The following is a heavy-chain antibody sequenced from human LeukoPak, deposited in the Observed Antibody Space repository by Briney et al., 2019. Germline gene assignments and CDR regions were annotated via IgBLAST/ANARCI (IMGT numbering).Heavy chain of an antibody. CDR1: GGSISSCY. CDR3: ARSLARYDFWSGYYNFDY. CDR2: IYYSGST. D-gene: IGHD3-3*01. J-gene: IGHJ4*02. Sequence: PSETLSLTCTVSGGSISSCYWSWIRQPPGKGLEWIGDIYYSGSTNYNPSLKSRVTISVDTSKNQFSLKLRSVTAADTAVYYCARSLARYDFWSGYYNFDYWGQGTLVTVSS. V-gene: IGHV4-59*01.